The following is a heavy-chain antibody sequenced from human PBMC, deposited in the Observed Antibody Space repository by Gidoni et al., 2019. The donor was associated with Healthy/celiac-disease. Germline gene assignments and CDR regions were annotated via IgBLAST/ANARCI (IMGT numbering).Heavy chain of an antibody. J-gene: IGHJ6*02. CDR3: ARCRLVNYGMDV. D-gene: IGHD2-15*01. CDR1: GGSISSYY. Sequence: QVQLQESGPGLGKPSETMSLTCTVSGGSISSYYWSWIRQPPGKGLEVIGYIYSSGSTNYNPSLKTRVTISVDTSKNQFSLKLSSVPAADTAVYYCARCRLVNYGMDVWGQGPTVTVSS. V-gene: IGHV4-59*01. CDR2: IYSSGST.